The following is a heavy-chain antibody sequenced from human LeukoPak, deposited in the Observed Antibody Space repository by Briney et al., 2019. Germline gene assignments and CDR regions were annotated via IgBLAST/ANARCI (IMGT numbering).Heavy chain of an antibody. CDR2: IYYSGST. CDR3: ARLVPDIVLPGRSDYVWGSYRPPEPYFDY. D-gene: IGHD3-16*02. V-gene: IGHV4-39*01. CDR1: GGSISSSSYY. Sequence: SETLSLTCTVSGGSISSSSYYWGWIRQPPGKGLEWIGSIYYSGSTYYNPSLKSRVTISVDTSKNQFSLKLSSVTAADTAVYYCARLVPDIVLPGRSDYVWGSYRPPEPYFDYWGQGTLVTVSS. J-gene: IGHJ4*02.